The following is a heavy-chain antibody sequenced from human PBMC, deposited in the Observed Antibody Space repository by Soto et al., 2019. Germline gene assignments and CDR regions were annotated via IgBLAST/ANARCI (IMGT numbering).Heavy chain of an antibody. CDR2: ISSSSSTI. CDR1: GFTFSSYS. Sequence: EVQLVESGGGLVQPGGSLRLSCAASGFTFSSYSMNWVRQAPGKGLEWVSYISSSSSTIYYADSVKGRFTISIDHAKNSLYLQMSSLRDEDTAVYYCAREYCSGGSCYDVWGQGTTVTVSS. V-gene: IGHV3-48*02. J-gene: IGHJ6*02. D-gene: IGHD2-15*01. CDR3: AREYCSGGSCYDV.